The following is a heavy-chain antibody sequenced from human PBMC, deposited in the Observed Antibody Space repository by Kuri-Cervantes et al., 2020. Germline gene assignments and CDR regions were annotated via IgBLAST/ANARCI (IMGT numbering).Heavy chain of an antibody. V-gene: IGHV1-2*02. Sequence: ASVNVSCKASGYTFTGYYMHWVRQAPGQGLEWMGWINPNSGVTNYAQKFQGRVTMTRDTSISTAYMELSRLRADDTAVYYCARVYDFWRGYYCFDYWGQGTLVTVSS. CDR3: ARVYDFWRGYYCFDY. D-gene: IGHD3-3*01. CDR1: GYTFTGYY. J-gene: IGHJ4*02. CDR2: INPNSGVT.